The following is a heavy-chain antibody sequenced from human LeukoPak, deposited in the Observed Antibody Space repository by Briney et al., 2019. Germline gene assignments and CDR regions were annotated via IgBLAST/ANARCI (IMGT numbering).Heavy chain of an antibody. CDR2: IYYSGST. Sequence: PSETLSLTCTVSGGSISSYYWSWIRQPPGKGLEWIGYIYYSGSTNYNPSLKSRVTISVDTSKNQFSLKLSSVTAADTAVYYCARAYDSSGYNDYWGQGTPVTVSS. CDR1: GGSISSYY. D-gene: IGHD3-22*01. V-gene: IGHV4-59*01. J-gene: IGHJ4*02. CDR3: ARAYDSSGYNDY.